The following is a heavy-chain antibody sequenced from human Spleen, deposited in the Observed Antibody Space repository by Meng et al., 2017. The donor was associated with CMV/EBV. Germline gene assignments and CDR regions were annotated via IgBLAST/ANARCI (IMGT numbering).Heavy chain of an antibody. CDR3: ARALDAYCGGDCYPYYYYGMDV. CDR1: GYIFSNYG. D-gene: IGHD2-21*01. J-gene: IGHJ6*02. CDR2: IRLYNGNT. V-gene: IGHV1-18*01. Sequence: ASVKVSCKASGYIFSNYGLSWVRQAPGQGLEWIGWIRLYNGNTNSAQKVQGRVTMTRDTSISTAYMELSRLRSDDTAVYYCARALDAYCGGDCYPYYYYGMDVWGQGTTVTVSS.